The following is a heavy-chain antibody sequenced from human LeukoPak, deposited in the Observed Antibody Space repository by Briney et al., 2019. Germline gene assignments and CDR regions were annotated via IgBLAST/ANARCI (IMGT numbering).Heavy chain of an antibody. J-gene: IGHJ4*02. Sequence: GGSLRLSCAASGFTFSSYSMNWVRQAPGKGLEWVSYISSSSSTIYYADSVKGRFTISRDNAKNSLYLQMNSLRAEDTAVYYCARDGRLGFDAVADTLDFDYWGQGTLVTVSS. D-gene: IGHD6-19*01. V-gene: IGHV3-48*04. CDR2: ISSSSSTI. CDR3: ARDGRLGFDAVADTLDFDY. CDR1: GFTFSSYS.